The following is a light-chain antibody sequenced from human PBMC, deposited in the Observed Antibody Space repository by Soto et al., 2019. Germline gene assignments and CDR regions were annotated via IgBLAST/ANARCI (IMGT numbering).Light chain of an antibody. CDR3: QQFSSYPLT. CDR2: GTF. V-gene: IGKV3-20*01. CDR1: QSVSSSY. Sequence: EIVLTQSPGTLSLSPGERATLSCRASQSVSSSYLAWYQQIPGQAPRLLIYGTFNRATGIPGRFSGSGSGTDFTLTISRLEPEDFAVYYCQQFSSYPLTFGGGTKVDIK. J-gene: IGKJ4*01.